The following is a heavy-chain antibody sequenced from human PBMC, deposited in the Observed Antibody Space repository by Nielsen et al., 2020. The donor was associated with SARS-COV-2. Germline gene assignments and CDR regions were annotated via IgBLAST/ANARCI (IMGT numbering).Heavy chain of an antibody. D-gene: IGHD5-24*01. Sequence: GESLKISCVGSGFTFSDYYMSWVRQAPGKGLEWVSYITSSSTYTYYADSVKGRFTISRDNAKNSLSLQMHSLRAEDTAVYYCAREGRKLPLDYWGQGTLVTVSS. V-gene: IGHV3-11*05. CDR3: AREGRKLPLDY. CDR2: ITSSSTYT. J-gene: IGHJ4*02. CDR1: GFTFSDYY.